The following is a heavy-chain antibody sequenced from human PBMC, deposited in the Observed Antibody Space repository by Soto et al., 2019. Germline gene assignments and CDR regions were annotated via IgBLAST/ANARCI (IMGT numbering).Heavy chain of an antibody. CDR2: ISGSGGST. J-gene: IGHJ4*02. D-gene: IGHD3-22*01. V-gene: IGHV3-23*01. CDR1: GFTFSSYA. CDR3: AKCLEYYYDSSGYTYPLQY. Sequence: GGSLRLSCAASGFTFSSYAMSWVRQAPGKGLEWVSGISGSGGSTDYADFVKGRFTISRDNSKNSLYLQMNSLRAEDTAVYYCAKCLEYYYDSSGYTYPLQYWGQGTLVTVSS.